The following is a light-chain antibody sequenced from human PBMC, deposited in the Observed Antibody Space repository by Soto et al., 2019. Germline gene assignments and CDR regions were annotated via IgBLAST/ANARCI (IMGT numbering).Light chain of an antibody. CDR1: SSDVGRYDY. V-gene: IGLV2-11*01. Sequence: QSALTQPRSVSGSPGQSVTISCTGTSSDVGRYDYVSWYQQHPGKAPKVIIYDVSERPSGVPDRFSGSKSGNTASLTISGLQADDEADYYCCSFAGSYSYVFGTGTKLTVL. CDR2: DVS. CDR3: CSFAGSYSYV. J-gene: IGLJ1*01.